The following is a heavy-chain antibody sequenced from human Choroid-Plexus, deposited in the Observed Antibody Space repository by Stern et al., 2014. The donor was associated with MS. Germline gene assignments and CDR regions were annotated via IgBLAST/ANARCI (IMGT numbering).Heavy chain of an antibody. J-gene: IGHJ5*02. Sequence: VHLVESGGGVVQPGRPLRLSCVASGFTLGSCAMHWVRQAPGKGLEWVAGVSYDGSNKYYADSVKGRFTISRDNSQNTLCMQMSSLRPEDTAVYYCAKDRQYLTYFFDHWGQGSLVTVSS. CDR3: AKDRQYLTYFFDH. V-gene: IGHV3-30*18. CDR1: GFTLGSCA. D-gene: IGHD2/OR15-2a*01. CDR2: VSYDGSNK.